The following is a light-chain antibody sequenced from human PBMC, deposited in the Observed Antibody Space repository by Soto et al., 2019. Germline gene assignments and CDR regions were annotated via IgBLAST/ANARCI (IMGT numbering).Light chain of an antibody. V-gene: IGLV2-14*01. CDR3: SSCTSSSLGV. CDR2: EVS. Sequence: QSVLTQPASVSGSPGQSITISCTGTSSDVGGYNYVSWYQQHPGKAPKLMIYEVSNRPSGVSNRFSGSKSGNTASLTISGLQAEDEADYYCSSCTSSSLGVFGTGTKSPS. CDR1: SSDVGGYNY. J-gene: IGLJ1*01.